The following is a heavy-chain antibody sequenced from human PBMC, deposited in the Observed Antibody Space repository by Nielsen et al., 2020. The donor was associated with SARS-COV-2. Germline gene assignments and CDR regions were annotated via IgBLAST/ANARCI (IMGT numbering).Heavy chain of an antibody. D-gene: IGHD6-13*01. Sequence: GESLKISCAASGFTFSSYAMNWVRQAPGKGLEWVSYISSSGSTIYYADSVKGRFTISRDNAKNSLYLQMNSLRAEDTAVYYCARASYSSSSTPHFDYWGQGTLVTVSS. CDR3: ARASYSSSSTPHFDY. CDR1: GFTFSSYA. CDR2: ISSSGSTI. V-gene: IGHV3-48*03. J-gene: IGHJ4*02.